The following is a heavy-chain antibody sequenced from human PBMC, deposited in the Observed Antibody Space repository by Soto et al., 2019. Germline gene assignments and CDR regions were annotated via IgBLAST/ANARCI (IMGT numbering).Heavy chain of an antibody. CDR3: ARGGGTYSTSYGMDV. CDR2: VFHSGTT. CDR1: GGAVSSINW. D-gene: IGHD5-18*01. Sequence: QVQLQESGPGLVKPSGTLSLTCAVSGGAVSSINWWSWVRQPPGKTLEWIGEVFHSGTTNYNPSLKSRFTMSVDKAKNQLSLQLSSVTAADTAVYYCARGGGTYSTSYGMDVWGQGTSVIVSS. J-gene: IGHJ6*02. V-gene: IGHV4-4*02.